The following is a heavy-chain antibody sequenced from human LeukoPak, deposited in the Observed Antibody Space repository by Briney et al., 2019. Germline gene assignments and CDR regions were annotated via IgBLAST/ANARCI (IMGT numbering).Heavy chain of an antibody. V-gene: IGHV1-69*04. D-gene: IGHD4-23*01. Sequence: SVKVSCKASGGTFSSYAISWVRQAPGQGLEWMGRIIPIFGIANYAQKFQGRVTITADKSTSAAYMELSSLRSEDTAVYYCAREHGGNPYFDYWGQGTLVTVSS. CDR1: GGTFSSYA. J-gene: IGHJ4*02. CDR3: AREHGGNPYFDY. CDR2: IIPIFGIA.